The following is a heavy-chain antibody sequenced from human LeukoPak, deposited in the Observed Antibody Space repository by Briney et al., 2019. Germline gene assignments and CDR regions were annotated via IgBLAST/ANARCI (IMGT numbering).Heavy chain of an antibody. CDR2: IIPILGIA. Sequence: GASVKVSCKASGGTFSSYAISWVRQAPGQGLEWMGRIIPILGIANYAQKFQGRVTITADKSTSTAYMELSSLRSEDTAVYYCARALDYYYSSGYYPYWGQGTLVTVSS. J-gene: IGHJ4*02. D-gene: IGHD3-22*01. V-gene: IGHV1-69*04. CDR3: ARALDYYYSSGYYPY. CDR1: GGTFSSYA.